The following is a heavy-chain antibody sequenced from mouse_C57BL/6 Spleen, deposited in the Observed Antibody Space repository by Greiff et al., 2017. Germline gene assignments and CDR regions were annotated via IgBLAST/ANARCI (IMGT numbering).Heavy chain of an antibody. J-gene: IGHJ1*03. CDR3: ARGEFITTVVATPGYFDV. Sequence: QVQLQQPGAELVKPGASVKMSCKASGYTFTSYWITWVKQRPGQGLEWIGDIYPGSGSTNYNEKFKSKATLTVDTSSSTAYMQLSSLTSEDSAVYYCARGEFITTVVATPGYFDVWGTGTPVTVSS. CDR2: IYPGSGST. D-gene: IGHD1-1*01. V-gene: IGHV1-55*01. CDR1: GYTFTSYW.